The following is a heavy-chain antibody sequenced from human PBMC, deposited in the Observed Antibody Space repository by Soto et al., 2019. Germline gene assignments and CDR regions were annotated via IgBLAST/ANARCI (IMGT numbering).Heavy chain of an antibody. CDR2: IYWDDDK. Sequence: QITLKESGPTLVKPTQTLTLTCTFSGFSLSTSGVGVGWIRQPPGKALEWLALIYWDDDKRYSPSLKSRLTITKDTSKNQVVLTKTNMDPVDTASYYCAHSDCTNGVCYWFDPWGQGTLVTVSS. CDR1: GFSLSTSGVG. V-gene: IGHV2-5*02. J-gene: IGHJ5*02. CDR3: AHSDCTNGVCYWFDP. D-gene: IGHD2-8*01.